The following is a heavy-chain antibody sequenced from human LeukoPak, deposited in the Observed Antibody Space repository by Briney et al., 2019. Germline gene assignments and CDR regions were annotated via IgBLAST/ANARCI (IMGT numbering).Heavy chain of an antibody. V-gene: IGHV4-59*01. CDR2: IYYSGTT. CDR1: GDSISSWY. J-gene: IGHJ2*01. D-gene: IGHD2-15*01. Sequence: SETLSLTCAVSGDSISSWYWSWIRQPPGKGLHWIGNIYYSGTTYYNPSLKSRVSISFDTSKNQFSLKLSSVTAADTAVYYCARVGYCSHGSCLRLDWYFDLWGRGTLVTVSS. CDR3: ARVGYCSHGSCLRLDWYFDL.